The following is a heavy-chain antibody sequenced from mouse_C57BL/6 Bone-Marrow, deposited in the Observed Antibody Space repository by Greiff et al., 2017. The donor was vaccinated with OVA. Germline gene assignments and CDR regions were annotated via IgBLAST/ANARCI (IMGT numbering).Heavy chain of an antibody. J-gene: IGHJ2*01. CDR1: GFNIKDDY. CDR2: IDPENGDT. D-gene: IGHD1-1*01. CDR3: TTRGSFDY. Sequence: VQLQQSGAELVRPGASVKLSCTASGFNIKDDYMHWVKQRPEQGLEWIGWIDPENGDTEYASKFQGKATITADTTSNTAYLQISSLTAEDTAVYYCTTRGSFDYWGQGTTLTVSS. V-gene: IGHV14-4*01.